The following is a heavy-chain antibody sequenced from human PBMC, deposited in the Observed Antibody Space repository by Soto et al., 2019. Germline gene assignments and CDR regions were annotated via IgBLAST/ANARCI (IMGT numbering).Heavy chain of an antibody. J-gene: IGHJ4*02. CDR3: ARDLPMVLTTGY. CDR2: ISAYNGNT. CDR1: GYTFTSYG. D-gene: IGHD2-21*02. V-gene: IGHV1-18*01. Sequence: ASVKVSCKASGYTFTSYGISWGRQAPGQGLEWMGWISAYNGNTNYAQKLQGRVTMTTDTSTSTAYMELRGLRSDDTAVYYCARDLPMVLTTGYWGQGTLVTVS.